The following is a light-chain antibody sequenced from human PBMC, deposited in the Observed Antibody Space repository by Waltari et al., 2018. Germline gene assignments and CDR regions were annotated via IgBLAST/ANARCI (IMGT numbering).Light chain of an antibody. V-gene: IGKV3-15*01. J-gene: IGKJ4*01. CDR2: GAS. CDR1: QSVSTN. CDR3: QQYNNWPLT. Sequence: EIVMTQSPATLSVSPGERATLACRASQSVSTNLAWNQQNPGQAPRLLIDGASTRATGIPARFSGSGSGTEFTLTISSLQSEDFAVYYCQQYNNWPLTFGGGTKVEIK.